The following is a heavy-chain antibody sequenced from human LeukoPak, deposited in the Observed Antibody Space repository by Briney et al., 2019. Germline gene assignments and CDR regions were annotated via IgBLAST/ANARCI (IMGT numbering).Heavy chain of an antibody. CDR3: ARIAARPGIDY. J-gene: IGHJ4*02. CDR2: IYYSGNT. Sequence: SETLSLTCTVSGGSISSSIYYWGWIRQPPGKGLEWIGSIYYSGNTYYNPSLKSRVTISVDTSKNQFSLKLSSVTAADTAVYYCARIAARPGIDYWGQGTLVTVSS. CDR1: GGSISSSIYY. V-gene: IGHV4-39*01. D-gene: IGHD6-6*01.